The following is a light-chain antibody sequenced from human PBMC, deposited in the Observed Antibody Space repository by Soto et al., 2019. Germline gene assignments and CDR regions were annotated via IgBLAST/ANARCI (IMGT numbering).Light chain of an antibody. Sequence: QSVLTQPASVSGSPGQSITISCTGTRSDVGGYNFVSWYQQHPGKAPKLMIYDVSNRPSGVSNRCSGSKSGNTASLTISGLQAEDEADYYCSSYRSSSTGVFGTGTKLTVL. CDR3: SSYRSSSTGV. J-gene: IGLJ1*01. V-gene: IGLV2-14*01. CDR1: RSDVGGYNF. CDR2: DVS.